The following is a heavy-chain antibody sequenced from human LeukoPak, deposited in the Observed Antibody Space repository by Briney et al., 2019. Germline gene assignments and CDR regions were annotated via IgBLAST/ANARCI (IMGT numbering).Heavy chain of an antibody. J-gene: IGHJ3*02. V-gene: IGHV3-74*01. CDR2: INNDGSGT. Sequence: PGGSLRLSCAASGFTFSNYWMHWVRQVPGKGLVWVSRINNDGSGTSYADSVKGRFTMSRDNAKNTVYLQMNSLRAEDTAVYYCARLTRLNDAFDIWGQGTMVTVSS. CDR3: ARLTRLNDAFDI. D-gene: IGHD2-21*02. CDR1: GFTFSNYW.